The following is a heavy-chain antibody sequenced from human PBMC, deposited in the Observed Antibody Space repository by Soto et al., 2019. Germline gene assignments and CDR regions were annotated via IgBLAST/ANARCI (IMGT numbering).Heavy chain of an antibody. D-gene: IGHD2-21*02. J-gene: IGHJ6*02. CDR3: AKEREGAVVTAIQYYSGMDV. Sequence: QVQLVESGGGVVQPGRSLRLSCAASGFTFSSYGMHWVRQAPGKGLEWVAVISYDGSNKYYADSVKGRFTISRDNSKNTLYLQMNSRRAEDTAVYYCAKEREGAVVTAIQYYSGMDVWGQGTTVTVSS. CDR1: GFTFSSYG. CDR2: ISYDGSNK. V-gene: IGHV3-30*18.